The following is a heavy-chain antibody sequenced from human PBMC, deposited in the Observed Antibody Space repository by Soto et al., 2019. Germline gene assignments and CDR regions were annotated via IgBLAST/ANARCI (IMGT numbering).Heavy chain of an antibody. V-gene: IGHV4-39*01. CDR3: TKYSYGLRRFYLDY. Sequence: SETLSLTCTVSGGSISSSSYYWGWIRQPPGKGLEWIGSIYYSGSTYYNPSLKSRVTISVDTSKNQFSLKLSSVTAADTAVYYCTKYSYGLRRFYLDYWGQGTLVTVSS. J-gene: IGHJ4*02. CDR1: GGSISSSSYY. CDR2: IYYSGST. D-gene: IGHD5-18*01.